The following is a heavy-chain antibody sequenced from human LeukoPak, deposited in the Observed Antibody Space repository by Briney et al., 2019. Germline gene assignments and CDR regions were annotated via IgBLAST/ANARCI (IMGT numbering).Heavy chain of an antibody. CDR1: GGSISTYY. J-gene: IGHJ4*02. V-gene: IGHV4-59*01. CDR3: ARGGGYASPIGY. Sequence: PSETLSLTCTLSGGSISTYYWSWIRQPPGKGLEWIGYIYDSGSTNYNPSLTSRVTISVDTSKNQFSLKLSSVTAADTAVYYCARGGGYASPIGYWGQGALVTVSS. D-gene: IGHD5-12*01. CDR2: IYDSGST.